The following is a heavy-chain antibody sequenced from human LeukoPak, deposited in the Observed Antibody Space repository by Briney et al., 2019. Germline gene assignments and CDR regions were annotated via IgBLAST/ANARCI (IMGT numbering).Heavy chain of an antibody. CDR1: GYTFTVYD. V-gene: IGHV1-8*03. CDR2: MNPNSGYT. CDR3: ATWGLHFDI. D-gene: IGHD3-16*01. Sequence: ASVKVSCKASGYTFTVYDINWVRQATGQGLEWMGSMNPNSGYTDYAQKFKGRVTISRNTSISTAYMELSSLRSEDTAVYFCATWGLHFDIWGQGTMVTVAS. J-gene: IGHJ3*02.